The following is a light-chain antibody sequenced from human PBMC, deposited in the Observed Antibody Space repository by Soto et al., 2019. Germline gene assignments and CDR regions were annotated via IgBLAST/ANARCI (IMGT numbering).Light chain of an antibody. CDR2: GAS. V-gene: IGKV3-15*01. Sequence: EIVMTQSPPTLSVSPGERATLSCRASQSFSSNLAWYQQKPGQAPRLLIYGASTRATGIPARFSGSGSGTEFTLTISSLQSEDFALYYCQQYNNWPITFGQGTRLEI. CDR3: QQYNNWPIT. CDR1: QSFSSN. J-gene: IGKJ5*01.